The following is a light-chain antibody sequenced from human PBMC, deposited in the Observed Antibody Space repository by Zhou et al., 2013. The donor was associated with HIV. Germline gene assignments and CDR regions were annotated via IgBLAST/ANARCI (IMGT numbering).Light chain of an antibody. CDR1: QGISSS. J-gene: IGKJ5*01. Sequence: DIQMTQSPSSLSASVGDRVTITCRASQGISSSLGWYQQKPGKAPKLLLYAASRLESGVPSRFSGSASGTDYTLTISSLQPEDFATYYCQQYYTTPLTFGQGTRLEIK. CDR3: QQYYTTPLT. CDR2: AAS. V-gene: IGKV1-NL1*01.